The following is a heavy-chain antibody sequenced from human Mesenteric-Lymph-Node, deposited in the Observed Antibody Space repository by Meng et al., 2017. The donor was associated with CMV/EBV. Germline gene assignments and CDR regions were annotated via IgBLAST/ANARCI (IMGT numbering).Heavy chain of an antibody. CDR2: IYYSGST. CDR1: GGSISSSSYY. D-gene: IGHD6-19*01. Sequence: GSLRLSCTVSGGSISSSSYYWGWIRQPPGKGLEWIGSIYYSGSTYYNPSLKSRVTISVDTSKNQFSLKLSSVTAADTAVYYCARAYSGIAVAGMNYWGQGTLVTVSS. J-gene: IGHJ4*02. V-gene: IGHV4-39*07. CDR3: ARAYSGIAVAGMNY.